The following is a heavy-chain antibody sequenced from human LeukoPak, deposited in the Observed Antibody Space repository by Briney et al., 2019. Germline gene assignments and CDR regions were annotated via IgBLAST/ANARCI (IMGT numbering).Heavy chain of an antibody. CDR1: GFTFSSYS. CDR2: ISSSSSYI. Sequence: GGSLRLSCAASGFTFSSYSMNWVRQAPGKGLEWVSSISSSSSYIYYADSVKGRFTISRDNAKNSLYLQMNSLRAEDTAVYYCARGIAAAGSNYFDYWGQGTLVTVSS. J-gene: IGHJ4*02. CDR3: ARGIAAAGSNYFDY. V-gene: IGHV3-21*01. D-gene: IGHD6-13*01.